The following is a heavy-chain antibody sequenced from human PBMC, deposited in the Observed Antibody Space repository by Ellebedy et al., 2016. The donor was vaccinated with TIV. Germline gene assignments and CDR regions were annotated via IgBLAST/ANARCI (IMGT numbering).Heavy chain of an antibody. CDR1: AGSINSGDYY. J-gene: IGHJ4*02. CDR3: ARETDFWSDSSYFDY. Sequence: SETLSLTXSVSAGSINSGDYYWSWIRQPPGKGLEWLGYIYYSGTTYYNTSLKSRITISVDTSKNQFSLRLSSVTAADTAVYFCARETDFWSDSSYFDYWGQGILVTISS. D-gene: IGHD3-3*01. V-gene: IGHV4-30-4*01. CDR2: IYYSGTT.